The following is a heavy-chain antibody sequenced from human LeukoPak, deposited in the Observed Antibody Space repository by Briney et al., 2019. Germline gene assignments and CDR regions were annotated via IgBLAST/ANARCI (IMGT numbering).Heavy chain of an antibody. D-gene: IGHD6-19*01. CDR1: GGTFSNYA. CDR2: IIPIFGTA. CDR3: ARGPIYSSGWPSGYFDL. Sequence: GASVKVSCKASGGTFSNYAISWVRQAPGQGLEWMGGIIPIFGTANYAQKFQGRVTITRNTSISTAYMELSSLRSEDTAVYYCARGPIYSSGWPSGYFDLWGRGTLVTVSS. V-gene: IGHV1-69*05. J-gene: IGHJ2*01.